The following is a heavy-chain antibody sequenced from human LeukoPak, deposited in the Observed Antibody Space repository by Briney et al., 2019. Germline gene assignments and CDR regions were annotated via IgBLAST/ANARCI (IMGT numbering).Heavy chain of an antibody. V-gene: IGHV1-18*01. CDR3: AKGSGSYYTNYYFDY. J-gene: IGHJ4*02. Sequence: ASVKVSCKASGYTFTSYGISWVRQAPGQGLEWMGWISAYNGNTNYAQKFQGRVTITADKSTSTAYMELSSLRSEDTAVYYCAKGSGSYYTNYYFDYWGQGTLVTVSS. CDR1: GYTFTSYG. CDR2: ISAYNGNT. D-gene: IGHD3-10*01.